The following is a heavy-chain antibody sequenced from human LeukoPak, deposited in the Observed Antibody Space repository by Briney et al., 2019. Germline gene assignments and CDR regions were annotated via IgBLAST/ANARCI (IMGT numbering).Heavy chain of an antibody. D-gene: IGHD4-17*01. V-gene: IGHV1-46*01. CDR2: INPSGGST. J-gene: IGHJ4*02. Sequence: ASVKVSCKASGYTFTSYFIHWVRQAPGQGLEWMGIINPSGGSTNYAQKFQGRGTMTRDTSTSTVYMELSSLRSEDTAVYYCARGGYGDYDYWGQGTLVTVSS. CDR3: ARGGYGDYDY. CDR1: GYTFTSYF.